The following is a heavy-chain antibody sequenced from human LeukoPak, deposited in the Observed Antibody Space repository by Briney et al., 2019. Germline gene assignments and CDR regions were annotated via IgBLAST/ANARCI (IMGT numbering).Heavy chain of an antibody. V-gene: IGHV1-3*03. CDR3: ARDGGISGDYMDV. J-gene: IGHJ6*03. D-gene: IGHD2-15*01. CDR2: INAGNGNT. Sequence: GASVKVSCKASGYTFTSYAMHWVRQAPGQRLEWMGWINAGNGNTKYSQEFQGRVTITRDTSASTAYMELSSLRSEDMAVYYCARDGGISGDYMDVWGKGTTVTVSS. CDR1: GYTFTSYA.